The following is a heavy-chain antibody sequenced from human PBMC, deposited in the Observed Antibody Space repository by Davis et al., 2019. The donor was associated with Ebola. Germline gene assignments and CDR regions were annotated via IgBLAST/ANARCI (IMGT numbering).Heavy chain of an antibody. D-gene: IGHD6-19*01. Sequence: DFVKGRFTISRDNSKSTLYLQMDRLSTEDTAVYYCARERTSFSGHHFNYWGQGTLVTVSS. V-gene: IGHV3-30*01. J-gene: IGHJ4*02. CDR3: ARERTSFSGHHFNY.